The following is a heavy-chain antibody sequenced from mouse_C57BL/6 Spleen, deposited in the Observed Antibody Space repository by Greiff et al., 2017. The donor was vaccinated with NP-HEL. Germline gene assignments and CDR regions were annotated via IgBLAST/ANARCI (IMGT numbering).Heavy chain of an antibody. CDR1: GFTFSSYG. J-gene: IGHJ2*01. V-gene: IGHV5-6*01. CDR2: ISSGGSYT. D-gene: IGHD1-1*01. Sequence: EVKLVESGGDLVKPGGSLKLSCAASGFTFSSYGMSWVRQTPDKRLEWFATISSGGSYTYYPDSVKGRFTISRDNAKNTLYLQMSSLKSEDTAVYYCAREDQLLRSFDYWGQGTTLTVSS. CDR3: AREDQLLRSFDY.